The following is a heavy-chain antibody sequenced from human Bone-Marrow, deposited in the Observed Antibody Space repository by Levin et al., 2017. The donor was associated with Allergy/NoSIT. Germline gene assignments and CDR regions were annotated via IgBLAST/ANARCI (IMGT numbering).Heavy chain of an antibody. V-gene: IGHV1-8*01. CDR1: GYTFTSYN. Sequence: GESLKISCKTSGYTFTSYNVYWVRQAPGQGLEWMGYINPNSGNTGYAQKFQGRVTVTRNSSITTAYMKLSGLRFEDTAIYYCARGDCYSGSCYGPDWLDPWGQGTQVTVSS. J-gene: IGHJ5*02. CDR3: ARGDCYSGSCYGPDWLDP. D-gene: IGHD2-15*01. CDR2: INPNSGNT.